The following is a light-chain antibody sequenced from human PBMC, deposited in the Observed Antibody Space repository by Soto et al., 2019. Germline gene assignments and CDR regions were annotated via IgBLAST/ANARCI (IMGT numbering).Light chain of an antibody. CDR2: DAS. CDR1: QSVGSY. Sequence: EIVLIQSPATLSLSPGERATLSCRASQSVGSYLAWYQHKPGQAPRLLISDASNRATGIPARFSGSGSVTDFTLTISSLEPEDFAVYYCQQRSAWPWTFGQGTKVDIK. J-gene: IGKJ1*01. V-gene: IGKV3-11*01. CDR3: QQRSAWPWT.